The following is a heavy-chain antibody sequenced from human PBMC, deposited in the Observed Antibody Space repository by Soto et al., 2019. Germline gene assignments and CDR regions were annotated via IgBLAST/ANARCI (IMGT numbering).Heavy chain of an antibody. V-gene: IGHV1-69*13. J-gene: IGHJ4*02. Sequence: ASVKVSCKASGGTFSSYAISWVRQAPGQGLEWMGGIIPIFGTANYAQKFQGRVTITADESTSTAYMELSSLRSEDTAVYYCARDPQRYDSSGYYFDYWGQGTLVTVSS. CDR3: ARDPQRYDSSGYYFDY. CDR1: GGTFSSYA. D-gene: IGHD3-22*01. CDR2: IIPIFGTA.